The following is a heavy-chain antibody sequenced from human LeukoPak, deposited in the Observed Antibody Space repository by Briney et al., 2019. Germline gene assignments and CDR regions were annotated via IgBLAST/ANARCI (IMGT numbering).Heavy chain of an antibody. Sequence: QPGRSLRLSCAASGFTFSSYAMHWVRQAPVKGLEWVAVISYDGSNKYYADSVKGRFTISRDNSKNTLYLQMNSLRAEDTAVYYCARYLIAVAETGYYFDYWGQGTLVTVSS. CDR3: ARYLIAVAETGYYFDY. CDR2: ISYDGSNK. V-gene: IGHV3-30-3*01. J-gene: IGHJ4*02. D-gene: IGHD6-19*01. CDR1: GFTFSSYA.